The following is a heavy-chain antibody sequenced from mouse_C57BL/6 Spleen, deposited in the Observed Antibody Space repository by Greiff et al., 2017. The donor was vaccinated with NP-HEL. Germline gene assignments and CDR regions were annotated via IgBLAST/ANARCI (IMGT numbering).Heavy chain of an antibody. Sequence: QVQLQQSGAELVKPGASVKLSCKASGYTFTSYWMHWVKQRPGQGLEWIGMIHPNSGSTNYNEKFKSKATLTVDKSSSTAYMQLSSLTSEDSAVYYCARELYYYGSSYYFDYWGQGTTLTVSS. D-gene: IGHD1-1*01. CDR1: GYTFTSYW. V-gene: IGHV1-64*01. CDR3: ARELYYYGSSYYFDY. J-gene: IGHJ2*01. CDR2: IHPNSGST.